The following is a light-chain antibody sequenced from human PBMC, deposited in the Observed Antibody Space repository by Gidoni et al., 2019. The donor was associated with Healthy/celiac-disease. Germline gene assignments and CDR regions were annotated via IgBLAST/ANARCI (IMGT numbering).Light chain of an antibody. J-gene: IGKJ1*01. CDR3: QQYNSYWT. CDR1: QSISSW. CDR2: DAS. Sequence: PSTLSGYGGDRVTIAGRASQSISSWVAWYKQKQGKAPKILIYDASSLESGVRSRVRGSGSGIEFTLTIRSLQPDDFATYYCQQYNSYWTFGQGTKVEIK. V-gene: IGKV1-5*01.